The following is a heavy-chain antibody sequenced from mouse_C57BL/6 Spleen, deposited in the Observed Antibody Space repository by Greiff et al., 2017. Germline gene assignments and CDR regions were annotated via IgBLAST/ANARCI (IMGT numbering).Heavy chain of an antibody. CDR1: GYAFSSSW. CDR2: IYPGDGDT. Sequence: QVQLKESGPELVKPGASVKISCKASGYAFSSSWMNWVKQRPGKGLEWIGRIYPGDGDTNNNGKFKGKATLTADKSSSTAYMHLSSLTSEDSAVYFCARSFPYFDVWGTGTTVTVSS. V-gene: IGHV1-82*01. CDR3: ARSFPYFDV. J-gene: IGHJ1*03.